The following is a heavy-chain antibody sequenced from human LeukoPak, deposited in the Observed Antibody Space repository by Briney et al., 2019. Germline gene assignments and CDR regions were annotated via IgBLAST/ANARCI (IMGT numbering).Heavy chain of an antibody. CDR1: GGTFSSYA. D-gene: IGHD5-24*01. J-gene: IGHJ3*02. Sequence: SVKVSCKASGGTFSSYAISWVRQAPGQGLEWMGGIIPIFGTANYAQKFQGRVTTTTDESTSTAYMELSSLRSEDTAVYYCARNGYTERGAFDIWGQGTMVTVSS. V-gene: IGHV1-69*05. CDR2: IIPIFGTA. CDR3: ARNGYTERGAFDI.